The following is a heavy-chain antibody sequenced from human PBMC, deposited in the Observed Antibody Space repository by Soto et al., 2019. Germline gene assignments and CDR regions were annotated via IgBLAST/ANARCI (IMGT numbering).Heavy chain of an antibody. J-gene: IGHJ4*02. V-gene: IGHV2-5*02. CDR1: GFSLSTIGVG. Sequence: QITLKESGPTLVKPTQTLTLTCTFSGFSLSTIGVGVGWIRQPPGKALEWLALIYWDDDKRYRPSLKSRLTITTDTSKHQVVLTMTNMDPVDTATYYCALHRYGEVDYWGQGTLVTVSS. D-gene: IGHD5-18*01. CDR2: IYWDDDK. CDR3: ALHRYGEVDY.